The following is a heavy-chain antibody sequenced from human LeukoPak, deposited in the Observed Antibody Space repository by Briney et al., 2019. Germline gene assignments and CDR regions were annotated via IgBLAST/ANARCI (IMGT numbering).Heavy chain of an antibody. J-gene: IGHJ4*02. Sequence: PGGSLRLSCAASGFTFSSYWMQWVRQAPGKGLVWVSRISNDGSSTGYADSVKGRFTISRDNAKNTLYLQMNSLRDEDTAVYYCAGDCSSTSCYVDYWGQGTLVTVSS. CDR2: ISNDGSST. V-gene: IGHV3-74*01. CDR1: GFTFSSYW. D-gene: IGHD2-2*01. CDR3: AGDCSSTSCYVDY.